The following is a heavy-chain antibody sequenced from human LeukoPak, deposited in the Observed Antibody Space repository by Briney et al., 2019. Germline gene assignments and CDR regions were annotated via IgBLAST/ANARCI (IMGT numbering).Heavy chain of an antibody. CDR3: ARLADYYGSGTYNRYFDY. CDR2: IYTGDSDT. CDR1: GYSFTSYW. J-gene: IGHJ4*02. V-gene: IGHV5-51*01. Sequence: GESLKISCKGFGYSFTSYWIGWVRQMPGKGLEWMGIIYTGDSDTTYSPSFQGQVTISADKSISTAYLQWSSLKASDTAMYYCARLADYYGSGTYNRYFDYWGQGTLVTVSS. D-gene: IGHD3-10*01.